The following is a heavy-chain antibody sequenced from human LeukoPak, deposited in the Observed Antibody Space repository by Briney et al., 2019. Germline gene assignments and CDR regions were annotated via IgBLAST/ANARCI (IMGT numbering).Heavy chain of an antibody. V-gene: IGHV4-39*07. CDR3: ARGIVGADTPFDY. Sequence: SETLSLTCTVSGGSISSSSYSWGWIRQPPGKGLEWIGSIYYSGSTYYNPSLKSRVTISVDTSKNQFSLKLSSVTAADTAVYYCARGIVGADTPFDYWGQGTLVTVSS. D-gene: IGHD1-26*01. CDR2: IYYSGST. J-gene: IGHJ4*02. CDR1: GGSISSSSYS.